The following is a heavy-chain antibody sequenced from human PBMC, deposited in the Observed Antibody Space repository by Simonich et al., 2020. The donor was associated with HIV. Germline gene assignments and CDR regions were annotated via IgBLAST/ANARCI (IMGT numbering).Heavy chain of an antibody. J-gene: IGHJ4*02. CDR3: AKDKGAYYGSGSPVY. V-gene: IGHV3-9*01. D-gene: IGHD3-10*01. CDR2: ISLNSGSI. Sequence: EVQLVESGGGLVQPGRSLRRSCAASGFTFDDYAMHWVRQAPRNSPELISGISLNSGSIGYTESVKGRFTISRDNAKNSLYLQMNSLRAEDTALYYCAKDKGAYYGSGSPVYWGQGTLVTVSS. CDR1: GFTFDDYA.